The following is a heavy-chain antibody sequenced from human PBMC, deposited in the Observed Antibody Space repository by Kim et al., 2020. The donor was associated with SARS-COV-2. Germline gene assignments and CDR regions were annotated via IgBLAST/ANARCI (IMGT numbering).Heavy chain of an antibody. CDR1: GFTFSSYS. CDR3: ARVPPRLWPGGMDV. Sequence: GGSLRLSCAASGFTFSSYSMNWVRQAPGKGLEWVSYISSSSSTIYYADSVKGRFTISRDNAKNSLYLPMNSLRAEDTAVYYCARVPPRLWPGGMDVWGQGTTVTVSS. V-gene: IGHV3-48*04. J-gene: IGHJ6*02. CDR2: ISSSSSTI. D-gene: IGHD2-21*01.